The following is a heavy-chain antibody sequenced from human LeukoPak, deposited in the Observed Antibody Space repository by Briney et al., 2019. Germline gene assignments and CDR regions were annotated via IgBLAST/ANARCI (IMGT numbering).Heavy chain of an antibody. V-gene: IGHV3-15*01. Sequence: GGSLRLSCAASGFTFSNAWMSWVRQAPGKGLEWVGRLKSKTDGGTTDYAAPVKGRFTISRDDSKNTLYLQMNSLKTEDTAVYYCTDYDFWSGYYTLGYWGQGTLVT. CDR1: GFTFSNAW. CDR2: LKSKTDGGTT. D-gene: IGHD3-3*01. CDR3: TDYDFWSGYYTLGY. J-gene: IGHJ4*02.